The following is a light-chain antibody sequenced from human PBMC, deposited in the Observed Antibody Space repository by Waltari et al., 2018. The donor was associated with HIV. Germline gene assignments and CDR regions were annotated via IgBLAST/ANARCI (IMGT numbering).Light chain of an antibody. V-gene: IGLV3-19*01. J-gene: IGLJ2*01. CDR1: SLRSYY. CDR2: GQN. CDR3: NSRDSSGNVV. Sequence: SSELTQDPAVSVALGQTVRITCQGDSLRSYYASWYQQKPGQAPVHVIYGQNNRPSGIPDRFSGSSSGNTASLTIPGAQAEDEADYYCNSRDSSGNVVFGGGTKLTVL.